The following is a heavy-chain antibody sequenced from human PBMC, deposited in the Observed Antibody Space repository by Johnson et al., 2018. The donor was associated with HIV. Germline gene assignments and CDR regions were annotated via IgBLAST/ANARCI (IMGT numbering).Heavy chain of an antibody. CDR2: IKQDGSEK. V-gene: IGHV3-7*02. J-gene: IGHJ3*02. CDR1: GFTFSRYW. D-gene: IGHD6-19*01. CDR3: AKVAVATAAGGVALDI. Sequence: VQLVESGGGLVKPGGSLRLSCAASGFTFSRYWMRWVRQAPGKGLEWVANIKQDGSEKYYVDSMKGRFTISRDNSKKTLYLQMNSLTAEDTAVYYCAKVAVATAAGGVALDIWGPGTMVTVS.